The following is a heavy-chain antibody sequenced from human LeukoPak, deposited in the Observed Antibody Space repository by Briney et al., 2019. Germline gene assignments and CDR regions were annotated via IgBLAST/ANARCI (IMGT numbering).Heavy chain of an antibody. D-gene: IGHD4-23*01. CDR1: GGSTSSYY. Sequence: SETLSLTCTVSGGSTSSYYWSWIRQPPGKGLEWIGYIYYSGSTNYNPSLKSRVTISVNTSKNQFSLKLSSVTAADTAVYYCARLLDYGGNTGLDAFDIWGQGTMVTVSS. J-gene: IGHJ3*02. CDR2: IYYSGST. V-gene: IGHV4-59*08. CDR3: ARLLDYGGNTGLDAFDI.